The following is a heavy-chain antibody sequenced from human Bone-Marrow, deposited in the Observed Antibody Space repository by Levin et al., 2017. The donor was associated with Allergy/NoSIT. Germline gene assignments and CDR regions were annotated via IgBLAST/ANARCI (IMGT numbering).Heavy chain of an antibody. J-gene: IGHJ5*02. Sequence: PSETLSLTCTVSGGSITSHPWNWIRQPAGKGLEWIGRFYSDGRNNYNISLKGRVTMSVDTSRRQFSLRLNSVTAADTAVYYCARGVNSGTAYNWFDTWGQGTLVTVSS. CDR3: ARGVNSGTAYNWFDT. V-gene: IGHV4-4*07. CDR1: GGSITSHP. D-gene: IGHD3-10*01. CDR2: FYSDGRN.